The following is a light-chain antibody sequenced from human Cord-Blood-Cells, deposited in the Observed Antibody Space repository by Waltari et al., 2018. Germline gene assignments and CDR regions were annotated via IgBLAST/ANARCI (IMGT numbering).Light chain of an antibody. CDR1: SSDVGGYNY. CDR2: DVS. V-gene: IGLV2-14*03. CDR3: SSYTSSSWV. Sequence: QSALTQPASVSGSPGQSITLSCTGTSSDVGGYNYVSWYQQPPGKAPKLMIYDVSNRPSGVSNRFSGSKSGNTASLTISGLQAEDEADYYCSSYTSSSWVFGGGTKLTVL. J-gene: IGLJ3*02.